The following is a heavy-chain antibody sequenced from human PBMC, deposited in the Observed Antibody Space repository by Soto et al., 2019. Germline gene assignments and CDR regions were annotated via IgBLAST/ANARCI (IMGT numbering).Heavy chain of an antibody. CDR3: ARGDIVVVPAAIGSFYYMDG. V-gene: IGHV1-2*04. J-gene: IGHJ6*03. Sequence: ASVKVSCKASGYTFTGYYMHWVRQAPGQGLEWMGWINPNSGGTNYAQKFQGWVTMTRDTSISTAYMELSRLRSDDTAVYYCARGDIVVVPAAIGSFYYMDGWAKRTTVTVSS. CDR2: INPNSGGT. D-gene: IGHD2-2*01. CDR1: GYTFTGYY.